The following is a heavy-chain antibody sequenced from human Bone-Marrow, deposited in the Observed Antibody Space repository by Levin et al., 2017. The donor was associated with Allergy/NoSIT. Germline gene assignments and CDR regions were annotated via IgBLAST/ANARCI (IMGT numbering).Heavy chain of an antibody. J-gene: IGHJ2*01. D-gene: IGHD2-8*01. V-gene: IGHV4-39*07. CDR1: GGSISSSSYY. CDR3: ARVYASPWYFDL. Sequence: SETLSLTCTVSGGSISSSSYYWGWIRQPPGKGLEWIGSIYYSGSTYYNPSLKSRVTISVDTSKNQFSLKLSSVPAVDTAVYYCARVYASPWYFDLWGRGTLVTVSS. CDR2: IYYSGST.